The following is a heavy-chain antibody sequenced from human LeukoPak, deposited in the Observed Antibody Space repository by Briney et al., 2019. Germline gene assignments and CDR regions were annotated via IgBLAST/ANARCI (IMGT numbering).Heavy chain of an antibody. V-gene: IGHV1-8*01. J-gene: IGHJ5*02. CDR2: MNPNSGNT. D-gene: IGHD6-19*01. CDR1: GYTFTSYD. Sequence: ASVKVSCKASGYTFTSYDINWMRQATGQGLEWMGWMNPNSGNTGYAQKFQGRVTMTRNTSISTAYMELSSLRSEDTAVYYCARGSGLQVAGTSGDPWGQGTLVTVSS. CDR3: ARGSGLQVAGTSGDP.